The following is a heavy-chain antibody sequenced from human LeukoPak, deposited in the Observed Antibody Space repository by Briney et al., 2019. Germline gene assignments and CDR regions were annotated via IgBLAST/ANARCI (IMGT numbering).Heavy chain of an antibody. D-gene: IGHD3-10*01. V-gene: IGHV7-4-1*02. CDR2: INTYTGNP. Sequence: ASVKVSCKASGYTFNNHSINWVRQAHGQGLEYMGWINTYTGNPTYAQAFTGRIVFSLDTSVSTAYLQIRSLKAEDTAVYFCARRSMVQHLDVWGKGTTVIVSS. CDR1: GYTFNNHS. J-gene: IGHJ6*04. CDR3: ARRSMVQHLDV.